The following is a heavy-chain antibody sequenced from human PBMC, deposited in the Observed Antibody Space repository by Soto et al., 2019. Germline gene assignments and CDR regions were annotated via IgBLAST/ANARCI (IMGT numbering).Heavy chain of an antibody. CDR3: ARLPVADNYYYYGMDV. CDR2: ISAYNGNT. Sequence: SWVRQAPGQGLEWMGWISAYNGNTNYAQKLQGRVTMTTDTSTSTAYMELRSLRSDDTAVYYCARLPVADNYYYYGMDVWGQGTTVTVSS. J-gene: IGHJ6*02. V-gene: IGHV1-18*01. D-gene: IGHD6-19*01.